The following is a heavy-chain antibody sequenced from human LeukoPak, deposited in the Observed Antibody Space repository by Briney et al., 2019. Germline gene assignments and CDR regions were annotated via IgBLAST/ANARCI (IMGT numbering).Heavy chain of an antibody. J-gene: IGHJ4*02. CDR2: IQYDGSNK. CDR3: AKDLTLSYPSLDY. D-gene: IGHD1-26*01. V-gene: IGHV3-30*02. Sequence: PGGSLRLSCAASGFSLTTSAMSWVRQAPRKGLEWVAFIQYDGSNKYYADSVKGRFTISRDNSKNTLYLQMNSLRAEDTAVYSCAKDLTLSYPSLDYWGQGTLVTVSS. CDR1: GFSLTTSA.